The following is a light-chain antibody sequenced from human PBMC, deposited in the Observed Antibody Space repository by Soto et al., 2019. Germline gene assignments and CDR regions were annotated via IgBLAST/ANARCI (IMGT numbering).Light chain of an antibody. CDR2: SDN. CDR1: NSNIGSNT. CDR3: ATWDDSLNGYV. J-gene: IGLJ1*01. Sequence: QSVLTQPPSASGTPGQRVTISCSGSNSNIGSNTVNWFQQLPGKAPELLIYSDNQRPSGVPDRFSVSKSGTSASLAISGLQSEDEADYYCATWDDSLNGYVFGTGTKLTVL. V-gene: IGLV1-44*01.